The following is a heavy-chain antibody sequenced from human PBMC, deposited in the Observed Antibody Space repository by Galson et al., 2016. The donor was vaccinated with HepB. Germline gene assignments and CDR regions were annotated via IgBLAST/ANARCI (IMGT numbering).Heavy chain of an antibody. V-gene: IGHV3-30*18. D-gene: IGHD4-17*01. CDR3: AKRGYGDGPIDY. Sequence: SLRLSCAASGFTFSDFAMHWVRQGPDKGLEWVTVISYHGNDRYYADSVRGRFTIFRDSSRDTVYLHMTSLRVEDTAVYYCAKRGYGDGPIDYWGQGTLVTVSP. J-gene: IGHJ4*02. CDR1: GFTFSDFA. CDR2: ISYHGNDR.